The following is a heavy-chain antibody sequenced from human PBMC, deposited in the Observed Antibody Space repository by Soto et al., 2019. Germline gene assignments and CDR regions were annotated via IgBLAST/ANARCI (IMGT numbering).Heavy chain of an antibody. CDR2: INPSGGST. D-gene: IGHD2-15*01. CDR3: AGRGSDCSGGSCYSGHGALHGMDV. V-gene: IGHV1-46*01. J-gene: IGHJ6*02. Sequence: QVQLVQSGAEVKKPGASVKVSCKASGYTFTSYYMHWVRQAPGQGLEWMGIINPSGGSTSYAQKFQGRVTMTRDTSTSTVYMELSSLRSEDTAVYYCAGRGSDCSGGSCYSGHGALHGMDVWGQWTTVTVSS. CDR1: GYTFTSYY.